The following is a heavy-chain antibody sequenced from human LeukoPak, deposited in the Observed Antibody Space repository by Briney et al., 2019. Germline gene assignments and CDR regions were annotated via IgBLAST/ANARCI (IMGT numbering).Heavy chain of an antibody. CDR2: ISSSSSTI. Sequence: GGSLRLSCAASGFTFTSYSMNWVRQAPGKGLEWVSYISSSSSTINYADSVKGRFTISRDNAKNSLYLQMNSLRAEDTAVYYCAKDPEMATSPYYFDYWGQGTLVTVSS. J-gene: IGHJ4*02. CDR3: AKDPEMATSPYYFDY. V-gene: IGHV3-48*01. D-gene: IGHD5-24*01. CDR1: GFTFTSYS.